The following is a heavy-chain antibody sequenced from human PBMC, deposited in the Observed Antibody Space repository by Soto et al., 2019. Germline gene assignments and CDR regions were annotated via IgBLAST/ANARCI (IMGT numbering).Heavy chain of an antibody. D-gene: IGHD3-16*02. J-gene: IGHJ4*02. Sequence: GGSVNVSCKAFGVTVSSYAISWVLQAPGQGLEWMGGIIPLFGTTNYAPKFQGRVAITADERARTAYMDLSSLKSEDTAVYYCATNNRASYHFDCWGQGTLVTVSS. CDR3: ATNNRASYHFDC. CDR1: GVTVSSYA. V-gene: IGHV1-69*13. CDR2: IIPLFGTT.